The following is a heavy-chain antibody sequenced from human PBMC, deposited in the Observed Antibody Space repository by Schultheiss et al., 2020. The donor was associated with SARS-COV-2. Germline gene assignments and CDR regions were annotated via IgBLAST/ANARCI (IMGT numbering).Heavy chain of an antibody. CDR3: ARRYCSGTSCYTARWYYYMDV. V-gene: IGHV4-39*07. Sequence: SQTLSLTCNVSGGSISGSNYYWGWIRQPPGQGLEWIGEINHSGRTNYNPSHKSRVSISIDTSKNQFSLKLNSVTPADTAVYYCARRYCSGTSCYTARWYYYMDVWGKGTTVTVSS. J-gene: IGHJ6*03. CDR1: GGSISGSNYY. CDR2: INHSGRT. D-gene: IGHD2-2*02.